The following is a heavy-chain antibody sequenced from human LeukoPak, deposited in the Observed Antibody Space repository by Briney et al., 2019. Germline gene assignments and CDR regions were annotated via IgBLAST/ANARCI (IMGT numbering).Heavy chain of an antibody. Sequence: ASVKVSCKASGYTFTSYGISWVRQAPGQGLEWMGWISAYNGNTNYAQKLQGRVTMTTDTSTSTAYMELRSLRSDDTAVYYCAREGYYYDSSGSSLYYFDYWGQGTLVTVSS. D-gene: IGHD3-22*01. J-gene: IGHJ4*02. V-gene: IGHV1-18*01. CDR1: GYTFTSYG. CDR3: AREGYYYDSSGSSLYYFDY. CDR2: ISAYNGNT.